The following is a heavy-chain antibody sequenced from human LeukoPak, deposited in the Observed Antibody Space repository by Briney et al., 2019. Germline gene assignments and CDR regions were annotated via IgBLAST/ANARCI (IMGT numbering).Heavy chain of an antibody. D-gene: IGHD1-1*01. CDR3: ARVSGRLERQSDLDF. Sequence: GGSLRLSCAASGFTFSSYSMNWVRQAPGKGLEWVSSIDPSSYYTYYGDSVKGRSAISRDNAKNSLYLQINSLRAEDTAVYYCARVSGRLERQSDLDFWGQGTLVTVSS. CDR1: GFTFSSYS. CDR2: IDPSSYYT. J-gene: IGHJ4*02. V-gene: IGHV3-21*01.